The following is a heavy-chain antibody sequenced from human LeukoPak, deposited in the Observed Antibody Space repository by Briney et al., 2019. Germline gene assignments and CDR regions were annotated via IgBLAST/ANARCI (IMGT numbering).Heavy chain of an antibody. V-gene: IGHV4-59*01. D-gene: IGHD1-26*01. J-gene: IGHJ4*02. CDR3: AKVGSGSSYYFDH. CDR2: FSYTGNT. Sequence: SETLSLTCTVSGGSISIYYWSWIRQPPGKGLEWIGYFSYTGNTDYNPSLKSRVTISVDTSKNQFSLNLSSVTATDTAIYYCAKVGSGSSYYFDHWGQGTLVTVSS. CDR1: GGSISIYY.